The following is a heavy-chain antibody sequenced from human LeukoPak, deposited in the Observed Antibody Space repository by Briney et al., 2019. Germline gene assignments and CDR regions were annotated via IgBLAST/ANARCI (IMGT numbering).Heavy chain of an antibody. CDR1: AGSFSNYY. CDR3: ARGSFDYGDYQIFDY. D-gene: IGHD4-17*01. Sequence: SETLSLTCAVYAGSFSNYYWSWIRQPPGKGLEWIGEIYHSGSTNYNPSLKSRVTMSVDTSKNQFSLKLSSVTAADTAMYYCARGSFDYGDYQIFDYWGQGTLVTVSS. V-gene: IGHV4-34*01. CDR2: IYHSGST. J-gene: IGHJ4*02.